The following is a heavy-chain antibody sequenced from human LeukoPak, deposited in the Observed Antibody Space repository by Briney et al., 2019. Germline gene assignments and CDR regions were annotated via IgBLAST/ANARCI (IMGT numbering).Heavy chain of an antibody. V-gene: IGHV1-69*05. D-gene: IGHD2-2*01. J-gene: IGHJ5*02. CDR3: ARGGVPADNNWFDP. CDR1: GGTFSSYA. CDR2: IIPIFGTG. Sequence: ASVKVSCKASGGTFSSYAISWVRQAPGQGLEWMGRIIPIFGTGNYAQKFQGRVTITTDESTSTAYMELSSLRSEDTAVYYCARGGVPADNNWFDPWGQGTLVTVSS.